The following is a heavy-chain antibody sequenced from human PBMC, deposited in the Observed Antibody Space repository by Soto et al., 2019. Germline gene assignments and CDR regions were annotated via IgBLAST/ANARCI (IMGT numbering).Heavy chain of an antibody. Sequence: EVQLLESGGGLVQPGGSLRLSCAASGFTFSSYGMSWVRKAPGKGLEWVSSINSAGSTYYADSVKGRFTISRDNSKNTLYVQMNRLRAEDTAVYYCAKGGVNIPLDYWGQGTLVTVSS. J-gene: IGHJ4*02. CDR2: INSAGST. V-gene: IGHV3-23*01. D-gene: IGHD3-16*01. CDR3: AKGGVNIPLDY. CDR1: GFTFSSYG.